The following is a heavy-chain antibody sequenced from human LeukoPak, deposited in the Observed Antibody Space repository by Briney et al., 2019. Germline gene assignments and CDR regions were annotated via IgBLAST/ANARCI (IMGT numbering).Heavy chain of an antibody. V-gene: IGHV1-18*01. CDR3: ARQITMIRGVGFVY. J-gene: IGHJ4*02. CDR2: ISGYNGQT. Sequence: ASVKVSCKASGYTFTSYGISWVRQAPGQGLEWMGWISGYNGQTNYEQKLQGRVTMTTDTSTSTAYMELRSLRSDDTAVYYCARQITMIRGVGFVYWGQGTLVTVSS. CDR1: GYTFTSYG. D-gene: IGHD3-10*01.